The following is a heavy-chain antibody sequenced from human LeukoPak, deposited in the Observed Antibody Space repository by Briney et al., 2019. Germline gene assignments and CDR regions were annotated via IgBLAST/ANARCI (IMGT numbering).Heavy chain of an antibody. Sequence: GASVKVSCKASGYTFTDYNLHWVRQAPGEGVEWMGWINPKSGGTKFAQKHRGGVTMTADTSIDTAYLELSNLKSDDTAIYYCARSSSGWPLYFDCWGQGTLVTVSS. J-gene: IGHJ4*02. V-gene: IGHV1-2*02. D-gene: IGHD6-19*01. CDR3: ARSSSGWPLYFDC. CDR1: GYTFTDYN. CDR2: INPKSGGT.